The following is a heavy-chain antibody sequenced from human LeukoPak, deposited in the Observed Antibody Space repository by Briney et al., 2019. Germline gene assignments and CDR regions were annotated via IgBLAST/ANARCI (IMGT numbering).Heavy chain of an antibody. V-gene: IGHV1-69*01. D-gene: IGHD5-24*01. CDR2: IIPTFGTA. Sequence: SVKVSCKASGGTFSSYAISWVRRAPGQGLEWMGGIIPTFGTANYAQKFQGRVTITADESTSTAYMELSSLRSEVTAVYYCATRDGYNRNFDYWGQGTLVTVSS. CDR1: GGTFSSYA. J-gene: IGHJ4*02. CDR3: ATRDGYNRNFDY.